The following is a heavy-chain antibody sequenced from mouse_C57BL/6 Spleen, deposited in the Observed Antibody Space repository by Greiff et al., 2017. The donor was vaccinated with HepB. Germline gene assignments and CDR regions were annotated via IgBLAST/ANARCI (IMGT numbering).Heavy chain of an antibody. CDR2: IDPETGGT. CDR3: TRYRLRPNWYFDV. D-gene: IGHD1-2*01. V-gene: IGHV1-15*01. CDR1: GYTFTDYE. J-gene: IGHJ1*03. Sequence: VQLQQSGAELVRPGASVTLSCKASGYTFTDYEMHWVKQTPVHGLEWIGAIDPETGGTAYNQKFKGKAILTADKSSSTAYMELRSLTSEDSAVYYCTRYRLRPNWYFDVWGTGTTVTVSS.